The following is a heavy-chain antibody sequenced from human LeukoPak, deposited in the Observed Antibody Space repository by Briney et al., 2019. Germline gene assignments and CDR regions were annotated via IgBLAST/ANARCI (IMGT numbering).Heavy chain of an antibody. D-gene: IGHD2-8*02. CDR1: GYTFTSYG. CDR3: AKNRGHCVDGVCHNYYYMDV. Sequence: ASVKVSCKASGYTFTSYGISWVRQAPGQGLEWMGWISAYNGNTNYAQKLQGRVTMTTDTSTSTAYMELRSLRSDDTAVYYCAKNRGHCVDGVCHNYYYMDVWGRGTTVTVSS. CDR2: ISAYNGNT. J-gene: IGHJ6*03. V-gene: IGHV1-18*01.